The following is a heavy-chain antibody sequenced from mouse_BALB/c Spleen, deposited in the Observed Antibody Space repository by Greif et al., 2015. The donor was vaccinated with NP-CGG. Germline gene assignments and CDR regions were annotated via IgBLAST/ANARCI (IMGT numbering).Heavy chain of an antibody. CDR3: ARKKAYGNFSWFAY. V-gene: IGHV2-2*02. D-gene: IGHD2-1*01. CDR1: GFSLTSYG. CDR2: IWSGGST. J-gene: IGHJ3*01. Sequence: QVQLQQSGPGLVQPSQSLPITCTVSGFSLTSYGVHWVRQSPGKGLERLGVIWSGGSTDYNAAFISRLSISKDNSKSQVFFKMNSLQANDTAIYYCARKKAYGNFSWFAYWGQGTLVTVSA.